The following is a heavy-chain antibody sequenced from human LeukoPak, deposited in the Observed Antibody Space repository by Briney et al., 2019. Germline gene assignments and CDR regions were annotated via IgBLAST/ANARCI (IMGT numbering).Heavy chain of an antibody. Sequence: QTGGSLRLSCAASGFTFSSYGMHWVRQAPGKGLEWVAFIRYDGSNKYYADSVKGRFTISRDNSKNTLYLQMNSLRAEDTAVYYCAREWELLGNNWFDPWGQGTLVTVSS. J-gene: IGHJ5*02. V-gene: IGHV3-30*02. D-gene: IGHD1-26*01. CDR2: IRYDGSNK. CDR1: GFTFSSYG. CDR3: AREWELLGNNWFDP.